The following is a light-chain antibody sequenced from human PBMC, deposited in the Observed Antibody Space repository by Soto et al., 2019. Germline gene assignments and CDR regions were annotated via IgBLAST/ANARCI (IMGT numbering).Light chain of an antibody. J-gene: IGKJ5*01. CDR3: QQRSNWPPIT. CDR1: QSVSGSY. CDR2: GAS. V-gene: IGKV3D-20*02. Sequence: IVLMQSPGTLSLSPGERATVSCRASQSVSGSYLAWYQQKPGQAPRLLIYGASNRAAGIPDRFSGSGSGTDFTLTINSLEPEDFAVYFCQQRSNWPPITFGQGTRLEIK.